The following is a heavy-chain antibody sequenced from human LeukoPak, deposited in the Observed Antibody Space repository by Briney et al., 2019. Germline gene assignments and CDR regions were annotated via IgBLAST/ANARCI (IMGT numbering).Heavy chain of an antibody. J-gene: IGHJ4*02. CDR1: GFTFSSYG. CDR2: ILYDANNK. D-gene: IGHD5-18*01. V-gene: IGHV3-30*03. CDR3: ATEISRARDTARDY. Sequence: PGGSLSLSCAASGFTFSSYGMHWVRQAPGKGLEWVAVILYDANNKYYADSVKGRFTISRDNPKNTLYLQLNSLRVEDTAVYYCATEISRARDTARDYWGPGTLVTVSS.